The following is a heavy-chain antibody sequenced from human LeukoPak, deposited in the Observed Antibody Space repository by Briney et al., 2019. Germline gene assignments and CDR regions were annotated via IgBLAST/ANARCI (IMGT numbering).Heavy chain of an antibody. D-gene: IGHD4-23*01. J-gene: IGHJ4*02. CDR1: GYTLTNYN. Sequence: GASVKVSCTASGYTLTNYNISWVRQAPGQGLEWMGWINTYKGDTLYAQKLQGRVTMTADTSTNTAYMELRSLRFDDTAVYYCAREFGHCYGDNCFYFFDTWGQGCRVTVSS. CDR2: INTYKGDT. CDR3: AREFGHCYGDNCFYFFDT. V-gene: IGHV1-18*01.